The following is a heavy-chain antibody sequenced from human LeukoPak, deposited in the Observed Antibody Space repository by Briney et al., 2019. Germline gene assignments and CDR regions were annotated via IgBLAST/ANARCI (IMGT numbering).Heavy chain of an antibody. CDR3: ARVSGSGTALDAFDV. V-gene: IGHV4-38-2*01. J-gene: IGHJ3*01. CDR1: GYSISSGYY. D-gene: IGHD1-1*01. Sequence: PSETLSLTCAVSGYSISSGYYWGWIRQPPGKGLEWIGSIYHSGSTYFNPSLKSRVTISAGTSKNQFSLTLSSATAADTAVYFCARVSGSGTALDAFDVWGQGTMVTVSS. CDR2: IYHSGST.